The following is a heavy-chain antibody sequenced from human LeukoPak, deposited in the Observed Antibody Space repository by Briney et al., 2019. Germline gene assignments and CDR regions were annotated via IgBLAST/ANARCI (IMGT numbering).Heavy chain of an antibody. CDR3: LRDWYGSGSYWQIRESYFDY. CDR2: IKRIIDGGTT. V-gene: IGHV3-15*01. Sequence: PGGSLRLSCAASGFTFSNTWMNWVRQAPGKGLEWVGRIKRIIDGGTTDYAAPVKGRFTVSRDDSKNTLYLQMNSLKTEDTAVYYCLRDWYGSGSYWQIRESYFDYWGQGTLVTVSS. D-gene: IGHD3-10*01. CDR1: GFTFSNTW. J-gene: IGHJ4*02.